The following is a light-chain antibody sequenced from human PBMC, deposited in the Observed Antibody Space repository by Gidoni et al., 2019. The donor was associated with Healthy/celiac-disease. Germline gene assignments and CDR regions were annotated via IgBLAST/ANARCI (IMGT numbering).Light chain of an antibody. V-gene: IGKV1-33*01. CDR3: QQYDNLPALT. Sequence: DIQMTQSPSSLSASVGDRVTITCQASQDISNYLNWYQQKPGKAPKLLIYDASNLETGVPSRFSRSGSGTDFTFTISSLQPEDIATYYCQQYDNLPALTFGGGTKVEI. J-gene: IGKJ4*01. CDR2: DAS. CDR1: QDISNY.